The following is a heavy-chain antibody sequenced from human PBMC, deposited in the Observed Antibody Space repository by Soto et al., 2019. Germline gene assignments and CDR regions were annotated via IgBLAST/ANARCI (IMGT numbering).Heavy chain of an antibody. CDR2: INHSGST. V-gene: IGHV4-34*01. CDR3: ARGVARPRWYYYDSSGYPIYFDY. CDR1: GGSFSGYY. Sequence: SETLSLTCAVYGGSFSGYYWSWIRQPPGKGLEWIGEINHSGSTNYNPSLKSRVTISVDTSKNQFSLKLSSVTAADTAVYYCARGVARPRWYYYDSSGYPIYFDYWGQGTLVTVSS. D-gene: IGHD3-22*01. J-gene: IGHJ4*02.